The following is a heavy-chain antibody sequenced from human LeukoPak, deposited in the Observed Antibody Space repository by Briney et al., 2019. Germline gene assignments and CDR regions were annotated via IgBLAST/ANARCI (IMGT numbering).Heavy chain of an antibody. CDR2: ISNSGGRT. Sequence: GGSLRLSCVASGFTFSSYDMSWVRQAPGKGLEWVSAISNSGGRTFYADSVKGRFTISRDNSKNMVYVQMGSLKADDTAIYYCAKVLHDDLYVFDYWGQGTLVTVSS. CDR3: AKVLHDDLYVFDY. V-gene: IGHV3-23*01. CDR1: GFTFSSYD. D-gene: IGHD2-2*02. J-gene: IGHJ4*02.